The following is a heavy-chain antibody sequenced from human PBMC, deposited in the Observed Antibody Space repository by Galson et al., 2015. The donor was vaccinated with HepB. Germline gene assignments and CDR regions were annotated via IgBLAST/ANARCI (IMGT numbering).Heavy chain of an antibody. D-gene: IGHD2-2*01. CDR1: GYTLTELS. CDR2: FDPEDGET. J-gene: IGHJ3*02. Sequence: SVKVSCKVSGYTLTELSMHWVRQAPGKGLEWMGGFDPEDGETIYAQKFQGRVTMTEDTSTDTAYMELSSLRSEDTAVYYCATDERTRGYQLPGDAFDIWGQGTMVTVSS. CDR3: ATDERTRGYQLPGDAFDI. V-gene: IGHV1-24*01.